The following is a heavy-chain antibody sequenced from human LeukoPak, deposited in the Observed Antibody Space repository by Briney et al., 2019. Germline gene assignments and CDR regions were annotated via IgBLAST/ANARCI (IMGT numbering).Heavy chain of an antibody. V-gene: IGHV4-34*01. CDR1: GGSFSGCY. CDR2: INHSGST. J-gene: IGHJ5*02. Sequence: PSETLSLTCAVYGGSFSGCYWSWIRQPPGKGLERMGEINHSGSTNYNPSLKSRVTISADTSKNQFSLKLSSVTAADTAVYYCARADDCSGGSCWFDPWGQGTLATVSS. D-gene: IGHD2-15*01. CDR3: ARADDCSGGSCWFDP.